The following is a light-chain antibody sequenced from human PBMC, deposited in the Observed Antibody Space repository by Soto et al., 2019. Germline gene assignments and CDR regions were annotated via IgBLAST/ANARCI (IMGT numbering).Light chain of an antibody. CDR3: QQYNNFPWT. CDR2: KAS. V-gene: IGKV1-5*03. Sequence: DIQMTQSPSTLSASVGDRVTITCRASQSISVYLAWYQQKPGKAPNLLIYKASSLESAVSSRFSGSGSGTEFTLTISSLQSDDFATYYCQQYNNFPWTFGQGTKVEIK. J-gene: IGKJ1*01. CDR1: QSISVY.